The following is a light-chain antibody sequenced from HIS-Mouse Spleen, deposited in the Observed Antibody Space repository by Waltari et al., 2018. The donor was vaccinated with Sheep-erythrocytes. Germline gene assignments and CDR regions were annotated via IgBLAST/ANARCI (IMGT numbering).Light chain of an antibody. J-gene: IGLJ1*01. CDR1: SSDVGGYNY. CDR3: CSYAGSYNHV. CDR2: DVS. Sequence: QSALTQPRSVSGSPGQSVTISCTGTSSDVGGYNYVSWYQHHPGKAPKLMIYDVSKRPSGVPDRFSGSKSGNTASLTISVLQAEDEADYYCCSYAGSYNHVFATGTKVTVL. V-gene: IGLV2-11*01.